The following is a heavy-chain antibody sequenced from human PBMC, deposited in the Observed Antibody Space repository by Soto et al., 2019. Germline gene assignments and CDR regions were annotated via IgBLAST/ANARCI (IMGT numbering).Heavy chain of an antibody. CDR3: ARDRDSSSSAGSFHY. CDR2: IYHSGST. CDR1: GGSISSGGYS. Sequence: SETLSLTCAVSGGSISSGGYSWSWIRQPPGKGLEWIGYIYHSGSTYYNPSLKSRVTISVDRSKNQFSLKLSSVTAADTAVYYCARDRDSSSSAGSFHYWGQGTLVTVSS. D-gene: IGHD6-13*01. J-gene: IGHJ4*02. V-gene: IGHV4-30-2*01.